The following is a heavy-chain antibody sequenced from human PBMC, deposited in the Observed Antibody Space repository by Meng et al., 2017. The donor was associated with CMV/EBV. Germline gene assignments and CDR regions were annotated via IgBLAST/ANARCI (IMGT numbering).Heavy chain of an antibody. CDR2: NFWDADK. CDR3: AHGIEGRGRKWFDP. J-gene: IGHJ5*02. D-gene: IGHD2-21*01. Sequence: KSSVHPQWNATQLLPVTWPFSWCSLSNNGLGVGRNRAPPGKAMEWLALNFWDADKRHTLYLKSRLTITTDTSKNQVVLTMTNMDPVDTDTYYCAHGIEGRGRKWFDPWGQGTLVTVSS. CDR1: WCSLSNNGLG. V-gene: IGHV2-5*02.